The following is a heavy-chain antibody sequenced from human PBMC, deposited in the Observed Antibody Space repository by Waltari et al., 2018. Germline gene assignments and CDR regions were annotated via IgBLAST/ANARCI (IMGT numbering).Heavy chain of an antibody. CDR3: ARGPLGGFHAGDYFDH. CDR1: GFTFPTFA. Sequence: QVQLVQSGAEVKKTGASVKISCQASGFTFPTFAIHWVRQAPGQRPEWMGWINGDNGSRKYSQKFQDRVTITRDTSANTASLALSSLRSEDSATYFCARGPLGGFHAGDYFDHWGQGTLVTVSS. V-gene: IGHV1-3*01. D-gene: IGHD3-16*01. CDR2: INGDNGSR. J-gene: IGHJ4*02.